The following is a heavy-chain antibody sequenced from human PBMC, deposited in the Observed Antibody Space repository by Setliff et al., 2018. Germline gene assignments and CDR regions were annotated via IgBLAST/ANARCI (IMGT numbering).Heavy chain of an antibody. Sequence: GASVKVSCKASGYTFTSFGLSWVRQAPGQGLEWLGWISASNGNTNSAHKFQDRVTMTTDTSTNTAYMELRSLRSDDTAVYYCARDRYYDSSGYYVSWGQGTLVTVSS. CDR3: ARDRYYDSSGYYVS. J-gene: IGHJ4*02. V-gene: IGHV1-18*04. CDR2: ISASNGNT. CDR1: GYTFTSFG. D-gene: IGHD3-22*01.